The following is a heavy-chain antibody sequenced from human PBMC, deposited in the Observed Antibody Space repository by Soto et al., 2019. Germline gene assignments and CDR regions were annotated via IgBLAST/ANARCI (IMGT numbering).Heavy chain of an antibody. D-gene: IGHD6-13*01. Sequence: QLQLQESGPGLVKPSETLSLTCTVSGGSISSSSYYWGWIRQPPGKGLEWIGSIYYSGSTYYNPSLRSRVTISVDTSKNQFSLKLSSVTAADTAVYYCARHIRRAQQLAPGRVWWFDPWGQGTLVTVSS. CDR2: IYYSGST. V-gene: IGHV4-39*01. CDR1: GGSISSSSYY. CDR3: ARHIRRAQQLAPGRVWWFDP. J-gene: IGHJ5*02.